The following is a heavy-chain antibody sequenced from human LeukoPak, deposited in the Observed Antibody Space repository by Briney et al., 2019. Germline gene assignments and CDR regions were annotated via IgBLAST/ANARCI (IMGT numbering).Heavy chain of an antibody. D-gene: IGHD2-2*01. CDR1: GYTFTGYY. V-gene: IGHV1-2*02. CDR3: ARDGGWYQLLWWFDP. Sequence: ASVKVSCKASGYTFTGYYMHWVRQAPGRGLEWMGWINPNSGATKYAQKFQGRVTTTRDTSISTAYMEVSRLRFDDTAVYYCARDGGWYQLLWWFDPWSQGTLVTVSS. CDR2: INPNSGAT. J-gene: IGHJ5*02.